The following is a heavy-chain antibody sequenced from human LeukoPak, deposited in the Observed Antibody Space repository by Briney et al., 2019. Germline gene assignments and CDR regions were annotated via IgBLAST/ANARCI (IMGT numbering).Heavy chain of an antibody. D-gene: IGHD6-13*01. CDR1: GFTFSSYW. V-gene: IGHV3-23*01. Sequence: GGSLRLSCAASGFTFSSYWMYWVRQAPGKGLEWVSAISGSGGSTYYADSVKGRFTISRDNSKNTLYLQMNSLRAEDTAVYYCIRIAAAGHVDYWGQGTLVTVSS. CDR3: IRIAAAGHVDY. J-gene: IGHJ4*02. CDR2: ISGSGGST.